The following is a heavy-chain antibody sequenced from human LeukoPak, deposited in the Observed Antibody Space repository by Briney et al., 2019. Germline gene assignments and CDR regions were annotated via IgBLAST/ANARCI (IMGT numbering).Heavy chain of an antibody. CDR3: ARGVEMATITGYYYYGMDV. Sequence: GGSLRLSCAASGFTFSSYGMHWVRQAPGKGLEWVAFIRYDGSNKYYADSVKGRFTISRDNSKNTLYLQMNSLRAEDTAVYYCARGVEMATITGYYYYGMDVWGQGTTVTVSS. V-gene: IGHV3-30*02. D-gene: IGHD5-24*01. J-gene: IGHJ6*02. CDR2: IRYDGSNK. CDR1: GFTFSSYG.